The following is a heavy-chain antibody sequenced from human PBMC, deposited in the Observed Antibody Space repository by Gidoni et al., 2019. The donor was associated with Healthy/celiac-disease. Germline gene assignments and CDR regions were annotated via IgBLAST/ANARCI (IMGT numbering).Heavy chain of an antibody. J-gene: IGHJ4*02. CDR2: IKQDGSEK. CDR1: SYW. D-gene: IGHD3-3*01. V-gene: IGHV3-7*01. Sequence: SYWMSWVRQAPGKGLEWVANIKQDGSEKYYVDSVKGRFTISRDNATNSLYLQMNSLRAEDTAVYYCARTKIFGVVIHYWGQGTLVTVSS. CDR3: ARTKIFGVVIHY.